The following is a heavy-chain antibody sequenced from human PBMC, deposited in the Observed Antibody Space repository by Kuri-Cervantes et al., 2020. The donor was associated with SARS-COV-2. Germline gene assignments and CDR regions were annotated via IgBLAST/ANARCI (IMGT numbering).Heavy chain of an antibody. J-gene: IGHJ6*03. V-gene: IGHV1-69*13. D-gene: IGHD1-20*01. CDR3: ARGQASRMTGGGDFHYHYMDD. CDR1: GYTFTNYG. CDR2: TISVWDSS. Sequence: SVKVSCKASGYTFTNYGISWVRQAPGQGLEWMGGTISVWDSSTYAQKFEGRVTITADEYTDTGYMELVGLRPDDTAVYYCARGQASRMTGGGDFHYHYMDDWGAGTTVTVSS.